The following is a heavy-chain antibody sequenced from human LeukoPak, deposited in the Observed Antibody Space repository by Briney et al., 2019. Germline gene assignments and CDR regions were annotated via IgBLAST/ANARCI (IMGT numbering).Heavy chain of an antibody. CDR3: ATTGLSMVRGVIRRYYFDY. V-gene: IGHV1-24*01. D-gene: IGHD3-10*01. Sequence: ASVKVSCKVSGYTLTELSMHWVRQAPGKGLEWMGGFDPEDGETIYAQKFQGRVTMTEDTSTDTAYMELSSLRSEDTAVYYCATTGLSMVRGVIRRYYFDYWGQGTLVTVSS. CDR2: FDPEDGET. CDR1: GYTLTELS. J-gene: IGHJ4*02.